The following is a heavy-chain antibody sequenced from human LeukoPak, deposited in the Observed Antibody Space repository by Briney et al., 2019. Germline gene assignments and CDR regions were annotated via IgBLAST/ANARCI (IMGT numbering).Heavy chain of an antibody. CDR1: GGSISSYY. V-gene: IGHV4-59*01. D-gene: IGHD3-10*01. CDR2: IYYSGST. J-gene: IGHJ4*02. Sequence: PSETLSLTCTVSGGSISSYYWSWIRQPPGKGLEWIGYIYYSGSTNYNPSLKSRVTISVDTSKNQFSLKLSSVTAADTAVYYCARVELWFGEFFFDYWGQGTLVTVSS. CDR3: ARVELWFGEFFFDY.